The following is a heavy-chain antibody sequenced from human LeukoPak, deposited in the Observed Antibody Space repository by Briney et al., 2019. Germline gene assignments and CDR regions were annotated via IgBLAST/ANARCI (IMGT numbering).Heavy chain of an antibody. V-gene: IGHV3-9*01. J-gene: IGHJ3*02. CDR3: AKDISSGYDAFDI. Sequence: GGSLRLSCAASGFTLDDYAMHWVRQAPGKGLEWVSGISWNRGSIGYADSVKGRFTISRDNAKNSLYLQMNSLRAEDTALYYCAKDISSGYDAFDIWGQGTMVTVSS. CDR1: GFTLDDYA. D-gene: IGHD5-12*01. CDR2: ISWNRGSI.